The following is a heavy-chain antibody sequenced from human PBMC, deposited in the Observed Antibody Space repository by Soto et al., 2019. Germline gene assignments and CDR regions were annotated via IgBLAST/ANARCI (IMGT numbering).Heavy chain of an antibody. V-gene: IGHV3-66*01. CDR3: ARDVFLTGYSPSYYYYGMDV. D-gene: IGHD3-9*01. J-gene: IGHJ6*02. CDR1: AGSSSTYY. Sequence: ETLSLTCTVSAGSSSTYYWSWVRQAPGKGLEWVSVIYSGGSTYYADSVKGRFTISRDNSKNTLYLQMNSLRAEDTAVYYCARDVFLTGYSPSYYYYGMDVWGQGTTVTVSS. CDR2: IYSGGST.